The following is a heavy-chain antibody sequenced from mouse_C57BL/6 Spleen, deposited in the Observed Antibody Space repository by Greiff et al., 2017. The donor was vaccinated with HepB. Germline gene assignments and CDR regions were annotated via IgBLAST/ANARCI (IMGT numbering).Heavy chain of an antibody. CDR3: ARVGDGYLMDY. J-gene: IGHJ4*01. Sequence: VQLQQPGAELVRPGSSVKLSCKASGYTFTSYWMHWVKQRPIQGLEWIGNIDPSDSETHYNQKFKDKATLTVDKSSSTAYMQLSSLTSEDSAVYYCARVGDGYLMDYWGQGTSVTVSS. CDR1: GYTFTSYW. D-gene: IGHD2-3*01. CDR2: IDPSDSET. V-gene: IGHV1-52*01.